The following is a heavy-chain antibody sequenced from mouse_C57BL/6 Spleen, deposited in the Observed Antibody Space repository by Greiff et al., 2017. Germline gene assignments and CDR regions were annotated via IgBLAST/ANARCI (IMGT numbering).Heavy chain of an antibody. V-gene: IGHV1-82*01. CDR2: IYPGDGDT. J-gene: IGHJ4*01. Sequence: VQLQQSGPELVKPGASVKISCKASGYAFSSSWMNWVKQRPGKGLEWIGRIYPGDGDTNYNGKFKGKATLTAYKSSSTAYMQLSSLTSEDSAVYFCARGNYLYYAMDYWGQGTSVTVSS. D-gene: IGHD2-1*01. CDR3: ARGNYLYYAMDY. CDR1: GYAFSSSW.